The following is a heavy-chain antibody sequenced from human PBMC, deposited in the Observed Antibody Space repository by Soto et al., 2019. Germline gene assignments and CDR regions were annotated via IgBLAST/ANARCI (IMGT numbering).Heavy chain of an antibody. Sequence: ASVKVSCKASGYTFTSYYMHWVRQAPGQGLEWMGIINPSGGSTSYAQKFQGRVTMTRDTSTSTVYMELSSLRSEDTAVYYCGRDRYSSPAPYYFDYWGQGTLVTVSS. J-gene: IGHJ4*02. CDR1: GYTFTSYY. D-gene: IGHD6-13*01. CDR3: GRDRYSSPAPYYFDY. V-gene: IGHV1-46*03. CDR2: INPSGGST.